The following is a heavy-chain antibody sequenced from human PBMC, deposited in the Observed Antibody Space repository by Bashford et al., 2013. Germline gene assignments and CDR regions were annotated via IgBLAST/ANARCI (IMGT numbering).Heavy chain of an antibody. D-gene: IGHD3-22*01. J-gene: IGHJ4*02. CDR2: ISAYNGNT. Sequence: WVRQAPGQGLEWMGWISAYNGNTNYAQKLQGRVTMTTDTSTSTAYMELRSLRSDDTAVYYCARGGEGETYYYDSSGYQYYFDYWAREPWSPSPQ. CDR3: ARGGEGETYYYDSSGYQYYFDY. V-gene: IGHV1-18*01.